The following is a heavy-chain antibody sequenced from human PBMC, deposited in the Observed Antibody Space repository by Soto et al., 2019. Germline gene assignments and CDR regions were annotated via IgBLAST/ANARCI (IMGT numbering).Heavy chain of an antibody. CDR3: ARAEYSGYDLVAFDI. D-gene: IGHD5-12*01. Sequence: SETLSLTCTVSGGSISSYYWSWIRQPPGKGLEWIGYIHYSGSTNSNPSLKSRVTISGDTSKNQFSLNLISVTAADTAVYYCARAEYSGYDLVAFDIWSQGTMVTVSS. V-gene: IGHV4-59*01. CDR2: IHYSGST. CDR1: GGSISSYY. J-gene: IGHJ3*02.